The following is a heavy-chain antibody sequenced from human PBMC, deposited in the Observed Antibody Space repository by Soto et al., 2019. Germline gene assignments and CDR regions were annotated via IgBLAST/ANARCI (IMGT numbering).Heavy chain of an antibody. J-gene: IGHJ4*02. CDR2: ISYDGSNK. CDR1: GLAFSNYA. Sequence: GGSMRLASAASGLAFSNYAFHWVRQAPGKGLEWVAVISYDGSNKYYADSMRGRFTISRDNSSNTLYLQMNTLRPEDTAIYYCVKEEVSNHSFDYWGRGTLVTVSS. V-gene: IGHV3-30-3*01. D-gene: IGHD6-6*01. CDR3: VKEEVSNHSFDY.